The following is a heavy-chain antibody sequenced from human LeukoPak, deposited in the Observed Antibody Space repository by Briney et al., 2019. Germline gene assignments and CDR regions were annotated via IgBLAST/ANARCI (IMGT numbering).Heavy chain of an antibody. CDR1: GDSVSNNNAA. Sequence: SQTLSLTCALSGDSVSNNNAAWNWIRQSPSRGLEWLGRTFYTSKWYTSYAVSVKSRITINPGTSKNHFSLQLNSVTPEDTAVYYCAREVINVLGYWGQGTLVTVSS. CDR2: TFYTSKWYT. D-gene: IGHD3-16*01. CDR3: AREVINVLGY. J-gene: IGHJ4*02. V-gene: IGHV6-1*01.